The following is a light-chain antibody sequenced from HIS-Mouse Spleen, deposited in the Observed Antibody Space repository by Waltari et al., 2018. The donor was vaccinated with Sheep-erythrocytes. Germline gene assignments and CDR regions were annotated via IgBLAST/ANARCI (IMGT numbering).Light chain of an antibody. CDR1: SSAVGGYNY. CDR2: EVS. Sequence: QSALTQPPSASVSPGQSVTISCTGTSSAVGGYNYVSWYQQHPGKAPKLMIYEVSKRPSGVPDPFSGSKSGNTASLTVSGLQAEDEADYYCSSYAGSNNWVFGGGTKLTVL. CDR3: SSYAGSNNWV. V-gene: IGLV2-8*01. J-gene: IGLJ3*02.